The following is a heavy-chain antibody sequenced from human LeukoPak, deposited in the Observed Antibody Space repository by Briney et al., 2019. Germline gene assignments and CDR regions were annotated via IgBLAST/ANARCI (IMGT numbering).Heavy chain of an antibody. Sequence: SETLSLTCTVSRGSISGYFWTWIRQPPGQGLEYIGHISSRGSTNYNPSLKNRVTMSADTSKNRFSLKLSSVTAADTAMYYCATRSRAGYYYGMDVWGQGTTVTVSS. CDR2: ISSRGST. V-gene: IGHV4-59*01. J-gene: IGHJ6*02. CDR1: RGSISGYF. CDR3: ATRSRAGYYYGMDV.